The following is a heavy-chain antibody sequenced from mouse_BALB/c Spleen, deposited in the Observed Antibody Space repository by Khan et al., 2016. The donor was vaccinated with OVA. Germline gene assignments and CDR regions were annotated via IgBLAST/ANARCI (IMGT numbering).Heavy chain of an antibody. CDR1: GSSLTTYG. J-gene: IGHJ3*01. CDR3: ARHSYRYDFTY. Sequence: QVQLKESGPGLVQPSQSLSITCTVSGSSLTTYGIHWVRQSPGKGLDWLGVIWSGGSTDYNAPFMSRLSITKDNSKSQVFFQMNSLQTDDTAIYYCARHSYRYDFTYWGQGTLVTVSA. V-gene: IGHV2-2*01. D-gene: IGHD2-12*01. CDR2: IWSGGST.